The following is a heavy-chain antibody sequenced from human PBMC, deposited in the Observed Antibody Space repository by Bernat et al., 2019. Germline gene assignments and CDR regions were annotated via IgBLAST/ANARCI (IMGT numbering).Heavy chain of an antibody. CDR3: AKEQHLDFDY. J-gene: IGHJ4*02. Sequence: QVQLVESGGGVVQPGRSLRISCAASGFSFSVYGMHWVRQALGKGLEWVAIISHDGSNKYYADSVKGRFTISRDNSKNTLYLQMNSLRPDDTAVYYCAKEQHLDFDYWGQGTLVTVSS. V-gene: IGHV3-30*18. CDR2: ISHDGSNK. CDR1: GFSFSVYG. D-gene: IGHD6-13*01.